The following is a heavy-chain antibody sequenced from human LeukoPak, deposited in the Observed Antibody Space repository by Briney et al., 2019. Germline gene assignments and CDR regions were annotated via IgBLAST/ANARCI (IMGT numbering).Heavy chain of an antibody. Sequence: ASVKVSCKAFGYTFTSNYMHWVRQAPGQGLEWMGWINPNSGGTNYAQKFQGRVTMTRDTSISTAYMELSRLRSDDTAVYYRARTYYDILTGYVRYYYYYMDVWGKGTTVTVSS. CDR1: GYTFTSNY. D-gene: IGHD3-9*01. J-gene: IGHJ6*03. V-gene: IGHV1-2*02. CDR3: ARTYYDILTGYVRYYYYYMDV. CDR2: INPNSGGT.